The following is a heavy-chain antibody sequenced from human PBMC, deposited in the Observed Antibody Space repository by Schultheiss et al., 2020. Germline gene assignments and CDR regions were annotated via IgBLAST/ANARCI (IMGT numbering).Heavy chain of an antibody. V-gene: IGHV3-64*04. CDR2: ISSDGGDT. J-gene: IGHJ4*02. Sequence: GESLKISCAASGFTFSSYWMHWVRQAPGRRLEYVSAISSDGGDTYYADAVKGRFTISRDNSKNTLYLQMNSLRAEDTAVYYCARGWVVITDWGQGTLVTVSS. D-gene: IGHD3-22*01. CDR3: ARGWVVITD. CDR1: GFTFSSYW.